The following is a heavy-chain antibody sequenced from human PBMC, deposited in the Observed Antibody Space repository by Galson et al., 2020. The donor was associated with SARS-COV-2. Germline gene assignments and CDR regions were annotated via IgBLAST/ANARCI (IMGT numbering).Heavy chain of an antibody. J-gene: IGHJ4*02. Sequence: GESLKISCTASGFGFGGYAMSWFRQAPGKGLEWVGFIRSKAYGGTTEYAASVKGRFTISRDDSKSIAYLQMNSLKTEDTAVYYCTRGSSSSGYYLLDYWGQGTLITVSS. D-gene: IGHD3-22*01. CDR2: IRSKAYGGTT. CDR3: TRGSSSSGYYLLDY. V-gene: IGHV3-49*03. CDR1: GFGFGGYA.